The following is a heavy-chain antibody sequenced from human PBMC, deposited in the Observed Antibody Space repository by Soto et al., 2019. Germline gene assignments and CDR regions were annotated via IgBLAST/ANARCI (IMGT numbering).Heavy chain of an antibody. CDR3: ARHATVLRFLDWLLSNFDY. J-gene: IGHJ4*02. CDR1: GGSISSSSYY. V-gene: IGHV4-39*01. D-gene: IGHD3-3*01. CDR2: IYYSGST. Sequence: SETLSLTCTVSGGSISSSSYYWGWIRQPPGKGLEWIGSIYYSGSTYYNPSLKSRVTISVDTSKNQFSLKLSSLTAADTAVYYCARHATVLRFLDWLLSNFDYWGQGTLVTVSS.